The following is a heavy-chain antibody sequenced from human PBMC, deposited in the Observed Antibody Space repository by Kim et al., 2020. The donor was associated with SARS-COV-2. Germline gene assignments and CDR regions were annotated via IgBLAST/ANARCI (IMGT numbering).Heavy chain of an antibody. CDR2: ITDSGRST. Sequence: GGSLRLSCTASGFTFSSYAMSWVRQTPGKGLEWVSAITDSGRSTYYADSVKGRFTISRDNSKNTLCLQMNSLRAEDTAIYYCARIPRFPDLWGQGTTVT. J-gene: IGHJ6*02. CDR3: ARIPRFPDL. V-gene: IGHV3-23*01. CDR1: GFTFSSYA.